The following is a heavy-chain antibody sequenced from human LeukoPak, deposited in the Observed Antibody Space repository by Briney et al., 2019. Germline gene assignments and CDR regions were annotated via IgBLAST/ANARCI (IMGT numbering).Heavy chain of an antibody. CDR2: IEWDDDK. J-gene: IGHJ4*02. Sequence: ESGPTLVHPTQTLTLLRSFSGFSLRTSGMCVSWIRQPPGKALEWLARIEWDDDKYYSTSLKTRLTISKDTSKNQVVLTMTNMDPVDTATYYCARMYYDSSGPYFDYWGQATLVTVSS. V-gene: IGHV2-70*11. CDR3: ARMYYDSSGPYFDY. CDR1: GFSLRTSGMC. D-gene: IGHD3-22*01.